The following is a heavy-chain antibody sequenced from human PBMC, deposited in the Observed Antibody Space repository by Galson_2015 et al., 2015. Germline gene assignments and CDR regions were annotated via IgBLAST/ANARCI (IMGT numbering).Heavy chain of an antibody. CDR2: LYSRGST. CDR1: GFAVSSNY. V-gene: IGHV3-53*01. D-gene: IGHD1-1*01. CDR3: ASHSRLHLERRLAFDI. Sequence: SLRLSCAASGFAVSSNYVTWVRQAPGKGLEWVAVLYSRGSTYYGGSVKGRFTISRDNSKNTVYLEMNSLRAEDTAVYFCASHSRLHLERRLAFDIWGQGTMVTVSS. J-gene: IGHJ3*02.